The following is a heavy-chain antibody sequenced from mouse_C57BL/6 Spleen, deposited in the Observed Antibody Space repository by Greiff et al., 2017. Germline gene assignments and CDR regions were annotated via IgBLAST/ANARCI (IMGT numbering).Heavy chain of an antibody. CDR3: AKAGNYVYAMDY. J-gene: IGHJ4*01. V-gene: IGHV2-5*01. CDR2: IWRGGST. Sequence: VQGVESGPGLVQPSQSLSITCTVSGFSLTSYGVHWVRQSPGKGLEWLGVIWRGGSTDYNAAFMSRLSITKDNSKSQVFFKMNSLQADDTAIYYCAKAGNYVYAMDYWGQGTSVTVSS. D-gene: IGHD2-1*01. CDR1: GFSLTSYG.